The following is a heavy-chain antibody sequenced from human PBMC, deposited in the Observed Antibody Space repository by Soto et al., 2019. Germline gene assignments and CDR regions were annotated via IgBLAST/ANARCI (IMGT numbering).Heavy chain of an antibody. CDR2: IFYSGST. V-gene: IGHV4-30-4*01. J-gene: IGHJ4*02. CDR1: VFPIVGDYY. D-gene: IGHD3-16*01. CDR3: AREGVGFDSRAYTSRYFDF. Sequence: SETRSLACNLSVFPIVGDYYGSCSRQPPGKCLEWIGYIFYSGSTYYNPYLKSRVTMSVDTSKNQFSLRLSSVTAADTAVYYCAREGVGFDSRAYTSRYFDFWGQRILVTVSS.